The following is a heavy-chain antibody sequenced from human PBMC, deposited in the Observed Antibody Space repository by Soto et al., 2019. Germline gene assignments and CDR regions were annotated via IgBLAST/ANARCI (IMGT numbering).Heavy chain of an antibody. V-gene: IGHV4-59*11. CDR2: IFYSGST. Sequence: SETLSLTCTVSGGSISGHYWIWIRQPPGKGLEWIGYIFYSGSTNYNPSLKSRVTISVDTSNNQFSLNLYSVTAADTAVYYCARGGSIACSPDYWGQGTLFTVSS. CDR1: GGSISGHY. CDR3: ARGGSIACSPDY. J-gene: IGHJ4*02. D-gene: IGHD3-3*02.